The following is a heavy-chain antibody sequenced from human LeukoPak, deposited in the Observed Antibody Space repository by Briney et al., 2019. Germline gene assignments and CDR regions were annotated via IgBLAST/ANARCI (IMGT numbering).Heavy chain of an antibody. J-gene: IGHJ4*02. Sequence: GGSLRLSCAASGFTFNTYAMHWLRQAPGKGLEWVTVTSSAGTNNYYADSVKGRFTISRDNSKNTLYLQMNSLRPEDTAVYYCARDSWGPSGYCDWWGQGTLVTVSS. CDR2: TSSAGTNN. D-gene: IGHD3-3*01. CDR3: ARDSWGPSGYCDW. V-gene: IGHV3-30-3*01. CDR1: GFTFNTYA.